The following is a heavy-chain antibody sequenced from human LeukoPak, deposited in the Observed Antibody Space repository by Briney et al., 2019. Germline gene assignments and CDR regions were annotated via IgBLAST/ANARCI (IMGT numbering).Heavy chain of an antibody. V-gene: IGHV4-38-2*01. CDR3: AGWSGELLSLFAF. CDR2: VYHSGIT. J-gene: IGHJ4*02. Sequence: SETLSLTCAVSGYSIRSGYYWGWIRQPPGKGLEWIGSVYHSGITYYNPSLKSRVSISVDTSKNHFSMKLSSVTAADTATYYCAGWSGELLSLFAFWGQGPLVTV. D-gene: IGHD3-10*01. CDR1: GYSIRSGYY.